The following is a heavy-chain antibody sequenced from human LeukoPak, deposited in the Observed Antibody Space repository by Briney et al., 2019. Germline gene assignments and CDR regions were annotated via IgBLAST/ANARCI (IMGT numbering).Heavy chain of an antibody. CDR2: IYSGGST. CDR1: GFTVSSNY. CDR3: ARGPPPRYSSGWNYFDY. Sequence: GGSLRLSCAASGFTVSSNYMSWVRQAPGKGLEWASVIYSGGSTYYADSVKGRFTISRDNSKNTLYLQMNSLRAEDTAVYYCARGPPPRYSSGWNYFDYWGQGTLVTVSS. D-gene: IGHD6-19*01. J-gene: IGHJ4*02. V-gene: IGHV3-66*01.